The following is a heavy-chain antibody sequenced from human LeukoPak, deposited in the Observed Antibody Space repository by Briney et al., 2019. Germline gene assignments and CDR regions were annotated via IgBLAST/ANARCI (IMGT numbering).Heavy chain of an antibody. J-gene: IGHJ4*02. CDR3: VRELPPVVQYYFDY. Sequence: GGSLRLSCVASEFIFSNFAMSWVRQAPGKGLEWVSTISGNAAATYYGDSVKGRFTISRDNSRNTLYLQMNSLRAEDTAVYYCVRELPPVVQYYFDYWGPGTLVTVSS. D-gene: IGHD3-22*01. CDR2: ISGNAAAT. CDR1: EFIFSNFA. V-gene: IGHV3-23*01.